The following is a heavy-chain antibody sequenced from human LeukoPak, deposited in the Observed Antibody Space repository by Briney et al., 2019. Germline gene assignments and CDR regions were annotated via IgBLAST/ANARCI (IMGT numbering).Heavy chain of an antibody. CDR3: ARVFVEWSHELNWFDP. D-gene: IGHD3-3*01. CDR2: ISAYNGNT. Sequence: ASVKVSCKASGYTFTSYGISWVRQAPGQGLEWMGWISAYNGNTNYAQKLQGGVTMTTDTSTSTAYMELRSLRSDDTAVYYCARVFVEWSHELNWFDPWGQGTLVTVSS. J-gene: IGHJ5*02. CDR1: GYTFTSYG. V-gene: IGHV1-18*01.